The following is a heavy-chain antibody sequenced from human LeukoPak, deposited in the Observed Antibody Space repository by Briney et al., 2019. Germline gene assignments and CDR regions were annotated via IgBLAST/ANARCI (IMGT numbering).Heavy chain of an antibody. CDR2: ILGSGGGDTT. CDR3: AKEEWLGKMNYFDS. V-gene: IGHV3-23*01. J-gene: IGHJ4*02. D-gene: IGHD3-3*01. Sequence: GGSLRLSCAASGFTFSNYAMSWVRQAPGKGLERVSTILGSGGGDTTYYADSVKGRFTISRDNSKNTLYLQMNSLRAEDTAVYYCAKEEWLGKMNYFDSWGQGTLVTVSS. CDR1: GFTFSNYA.